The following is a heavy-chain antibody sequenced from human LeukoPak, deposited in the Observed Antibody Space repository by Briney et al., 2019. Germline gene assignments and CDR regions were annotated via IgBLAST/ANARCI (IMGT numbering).Heavy chain of an antibody. D-gene: IGHD6-13*01. CDR1: GFTFSNAW. CDR3: TTDQVGSSWPYYFDY. Sequence: GGSLRLSCAASGFTFSNAWMSWVRQAPGKGLEWVGRIKSKTDGGTTDYAAPVKGRFTISRDDSRNTPYLQMNSLKTEDTAVYYCTTDQVGSSWPYYFDYWGQGTLVTVSS. CDR2: IKSKTDGGTT. J-gene: IGHJ4*02. V-gene: IGHV3-15*01.